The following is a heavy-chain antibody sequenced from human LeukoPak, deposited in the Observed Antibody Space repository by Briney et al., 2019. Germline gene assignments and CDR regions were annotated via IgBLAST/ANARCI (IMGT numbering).Heavy chain of an antibody. V-gene: IGHV4-39*07. Sequence: NPSETLSLTCTVSGGSISSSSYYWGWIRQPPGKGLEWIGSIYYSGSTYYNPSLKSRVTISVDTSKNQFSLKLSSVTAADTAVYYCARVWRIWFGEYGGYFDYWGQGTLVTVSS. CDR2: IYYSGST. CDR3: ARVWRIWFGEYGGYFDY. CDR1: GGSISSSSYY. J-gene: IGHJ4*02. D-gene: IGHD3-10*01.